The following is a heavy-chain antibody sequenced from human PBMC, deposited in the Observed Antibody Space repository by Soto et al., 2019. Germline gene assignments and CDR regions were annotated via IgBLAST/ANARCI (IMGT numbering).Heavy chain of an antibody. CDR2: ISGHNGNT. J-gene: IGHJ5*02. D-gene: IGHD1-1*01. V-gene: IGHV1-18*01. CDR1: GYTLTNYG. Sequence: QVQLVQSGDEVKKTGASVKVSCRASGYTLTNYGISWVRQAPGQGLCWMGWISGHNGNTLYAPNAQGRLTLTIDTSTDTSYMELMSLKIDDSAMYYCVRDWQLSPWGQGTLVTVSS. CDR3: VRDWQLSP.